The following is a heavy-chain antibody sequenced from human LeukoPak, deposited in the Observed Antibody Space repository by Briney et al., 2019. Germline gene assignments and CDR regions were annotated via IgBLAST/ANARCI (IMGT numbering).Heavy chain of an antibody. CDR2: INDYGNT. CDR1: GGSFIGYY. Sequence: PSETLSLTCAVYGGSFIGYYWSWIRQPPGMDLEWIGEINDYGNTFYNPSLKSRVTISVDTSKNQFSLRLTSVTAADTAVYYFARQTGSGLFILPGGQGTLVTVSS. V-gene: IGHV4-34*01. D-gene: IGHD3/OR15-3a*01. CDR3: ARQTGSGLFILP. J-gene: IGHJ4*02.